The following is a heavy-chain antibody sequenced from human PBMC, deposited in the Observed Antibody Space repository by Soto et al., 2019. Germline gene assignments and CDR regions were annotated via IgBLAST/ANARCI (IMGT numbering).Heavy chain of an antibody. D-gene: IGHD3-3*01. CDR1: GFTFSSYA. J-gene: IGHJ5*02. Sequence: PGGSLRLSCAASGFTFSSYAMSWVRQAPGKGLEWVSAISGSGGSTYYADSVKGRFTISRDNSKNTLYLQMNSLRAEDTAVYYCAKEGKTIFGVVIMSNNWFDPWGQGTLVTVSS. CDR3: AKEGKTIFGVVIMSNNWFDP. V-gene: IGHV3-23*01. CDR2: ISGSGGST.